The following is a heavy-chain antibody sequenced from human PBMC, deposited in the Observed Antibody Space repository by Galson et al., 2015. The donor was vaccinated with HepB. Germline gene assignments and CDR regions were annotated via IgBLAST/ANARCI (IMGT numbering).Heavy chain of an antibody. CDR1: GYTFTGYY. J-gene: IGHJ4*02. D-gene: IGHD2-2*02. CDR3: ARVGCSSTSCYISGGDFDY. V-gene: IGHV1-2*02. CDR2: INPNSGGT. Sequence: SVKVSCKASGYTFTGYYMHWVRQAPGQGLEWMGWINPNSGGTNYAQKFQGRVTMTRDTSISTAYMELSRLRSDDTAVYYCARVGCSSTSCYISGGDFDYWGQGTLVTVSS.